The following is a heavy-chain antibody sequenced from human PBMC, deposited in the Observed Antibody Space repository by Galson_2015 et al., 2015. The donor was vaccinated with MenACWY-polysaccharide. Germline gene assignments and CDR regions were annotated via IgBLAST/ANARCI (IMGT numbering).Heavy chain of an antibody. CDR3: ARAAYCTHYCYYYYYMDV. D-gene: IGHD2-8*01. J-gene: IGHJ6*03. Sequence: SVKVSCKASGYTFTNYYIHWVRQAPGLGLEWMGVVKPSGGHPIQEQKFQGRVTMTSDTSTSTVYMEVRSLGSDDTAIYYCARAAYCTHYCYYYYYMDVLGKGTTVAVSS. CDR2: VKPSGGHP. CDR1: GYTFTNYY. V-gene: IGHV1-46*01.